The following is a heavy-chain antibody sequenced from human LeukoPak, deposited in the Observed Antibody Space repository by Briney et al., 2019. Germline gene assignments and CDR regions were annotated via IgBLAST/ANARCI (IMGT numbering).Heavy chain of an antibody. Sequence: NPSETLSLTCAVYGGSFSGYYWSWIRQPPGKGLEWIGEINHSGSTNYNPSLKSRVTISVDTSKNQFSLKLSSVTAADTAVYYCARRGLYYDFWSGYYEYYFDYWGQGTLVTVSS. CDR1: GGSFSGYY. V-gene: IGHV4-34*01. D-gene: IGHD3-3*01. J-gene: IGHJ4*02. CDR3: ARRGLYYDFWSGYYEYYFDY. CDR2: INHSGST.